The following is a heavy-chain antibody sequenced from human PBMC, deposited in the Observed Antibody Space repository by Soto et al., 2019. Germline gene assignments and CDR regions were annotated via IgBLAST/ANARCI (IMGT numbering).Heavy chain of an antibody. Sequence: GGSLRLSCAASGFTFSSDSMHWFRQAPGKGPEGVSYISSSSIYYADSVKGRFTVSRDNAKNSLYLQMNSLRAEDTAVYYCARDVYQLPLTVFDYWGQGALVTVSS. CDR3: ARDVYQLPLTVFDY. CDR2: ISSSSI. V-gene: IGHV3-48*01. CDR1: GFTFSSDS. J-gene: IGHJ4*02. D-gene: IGHD2-2*02.